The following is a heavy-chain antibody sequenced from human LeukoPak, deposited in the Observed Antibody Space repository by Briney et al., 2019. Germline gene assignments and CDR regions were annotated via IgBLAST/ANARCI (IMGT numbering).Heavy chain of an antibody. D-gene: IGHD3-9*01. Sequence: SETLSLTCTVSGGSISSGSYYCSWIRQPAGKGLEWIGRIYTSGNTYYNASLKSRVTISVDTSKNQFSLKLTSVTAADTAVYYCARDSAYYDIEFDPWGQGTLVTVSS. V-gene: IGHV4-61*02. J-gene: IGHJ5*02. CDR1: GGSISSGSYY. CDR2: IYTSGNT. CDR3: ARDSAYYDIEFDP.